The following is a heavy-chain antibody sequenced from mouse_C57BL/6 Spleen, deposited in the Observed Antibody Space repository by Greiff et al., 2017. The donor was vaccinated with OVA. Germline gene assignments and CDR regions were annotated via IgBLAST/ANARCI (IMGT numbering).Heavy chain of an antibody. CDR3: AREDYGSSPFDY. D-gene: IGHD1-1*01. V-gene: IGHV14-2*01. CDR1: GFNIKDYY. CDR2: IDPEDGET. J-gene: IGHJ2*01. Sequence: EVMLVESGAELVKPGASVKLSCTASGFNIKDYYMHWVKQRTEQGLEWIGRIDPEDGETKSAPKFQGKATITADTSSNTAYLQLSSLTSEDTDVYYCAREDYGSSPFDYWGQGTTLTVAS.